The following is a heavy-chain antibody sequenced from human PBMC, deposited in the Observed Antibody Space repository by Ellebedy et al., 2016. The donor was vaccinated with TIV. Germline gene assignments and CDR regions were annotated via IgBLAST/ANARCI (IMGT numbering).Heavy chain of an antibody. CDR1: GFTFSSYG. CDR3: ATDLIAAGPPPAADY. J-gene: IGHJ4*02. D-gene: IGHD6-13*01. Sequence: GGSLRLXCAASGFTFSSYGMHWVRQAPGKGLEWVAVISYDGSNKYYADSVKGRFTVSRDISKNTIYLEMDSLRAEDTAVYYCATDLIAAGPPPAADYWGQGTLVTVSS. CDR2: ISYDGSNK. V-gene: IGHV3-30*03.